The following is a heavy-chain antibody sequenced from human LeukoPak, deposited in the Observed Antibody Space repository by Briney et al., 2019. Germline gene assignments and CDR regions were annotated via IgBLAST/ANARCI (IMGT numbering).Heavy chain of an antibody. CDR2: VSGSGGNI. D-gene: IGHD2-2*01. CDR1: GFTFSSYT. Sequence: GSLRLSCAASGFTFSSYTMSWVRQAPGKGLEWVSGVSGSGGNIHYADPVKGRFTISRDNSKNTLYLQMNSLRAEDTAVYYCAASLPNIVVVPATKGPFGYWGQGALVTVSS. J-gene: IGHJ4*02. V-gene: IGHV3-23*01. CDR3: AASLPNIVVVPATKGPFGY.